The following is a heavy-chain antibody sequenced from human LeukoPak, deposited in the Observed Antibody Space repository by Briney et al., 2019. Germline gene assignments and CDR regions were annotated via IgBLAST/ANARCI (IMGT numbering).Heavy chain of an antibody. CDR3: ARNSWYSSDY. D-gene: IGHD6-13*01. CDR1: GGSFSGYY. J-gene: IGHJ4*02. V-gene: IGHV4-34*01. Sequence: PSETLSLTCAVYGGSFSGYYWSWIRQPPGKGLEWIGEINHSGSTNYNPSLKSRVTISVDTSKNQFFLKLSSVTAADTAVYYCARNSWYSSDYWGQGTLVTVSS. CDR2: INHSGST.